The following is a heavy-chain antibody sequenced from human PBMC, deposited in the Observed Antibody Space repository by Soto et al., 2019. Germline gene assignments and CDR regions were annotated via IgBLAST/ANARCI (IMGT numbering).Heavy chain of an antibody. CDR1: GFTFSSYA. D-gene: IGHD3-10*01. CDR3: ASIYGSGSYYQPDDAFDI. J-gene: IGHJ3*02. V-gene: IGHV3-23*01. Sequence: LRLSCAASGFTFSSYAMSWVRRGPGKGLEWVSAISGSGGSTYYADSVKGRFTISRDNAKNSLYLQMNSLRAEDTAVYYCASIYGSGSYYQPDDAFDIWGQGTMVTVSS. CDR2: ISGSGGST.